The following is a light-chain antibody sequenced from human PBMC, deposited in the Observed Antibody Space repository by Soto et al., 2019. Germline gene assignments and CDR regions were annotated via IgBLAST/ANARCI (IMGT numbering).Light chain of an antibody. J-gene: IGLJ1*01. CDR2: EVS. V-gene: IGLV2-8*01. CDR3: SSYAGSTPYV. Sequence: QSVLTQPPSASGSPGQSVTISCTGTSSDVGGYNYVSWYQQHPGKAPKLMIYEVSMRPSGVPDRFSGSKSGNTASLTVSGLQAEDEADYYCSSYAGSTPYVFGTGTKLTVL. CDR1: SSDVGGYNY.